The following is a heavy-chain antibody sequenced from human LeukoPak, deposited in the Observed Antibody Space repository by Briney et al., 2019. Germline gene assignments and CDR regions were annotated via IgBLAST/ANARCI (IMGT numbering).Heavy chain of an antibody. CDR2: TYYSGST. CDR1: GGSISSYY. D-gene: IGHD1-26*01. CDR3: AREQSYRAFDI. J-gene: IGHJ3*02. V-gene: IGHV4-59*01. Sequence: PSETLSLTCTVSGGSISSYYWSWIRQPPGKGLEWIGYTYYSGSTNYNPSLKSRVTISVDTSKNQFSLKLSSVTAAGTAVYYCAREQSYRAFDIWGQGTMVTVSS.